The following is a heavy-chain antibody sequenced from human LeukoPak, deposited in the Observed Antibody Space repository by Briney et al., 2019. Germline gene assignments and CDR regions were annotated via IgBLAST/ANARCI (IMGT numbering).Heavy chain of an antibody. CDR2: INPTGTSS. CDR1: GYTFTRHY. D-gene: IGHD3-3*01. Sequence: ASVKVSCKSSGYTFTRHYLHWVRQAPGQGLEWVGLINPTGTSSWSAQKFQGRVTLTRDMSTSTDYMELSSLRSEGTAVYYCVREEIILFGVVMAFDIWGQGTMVTVSS. J-gene: IGHJ3*02. CDR3: VREEIILFGVVMAFDI. V-gene: IGHV1-46*01.